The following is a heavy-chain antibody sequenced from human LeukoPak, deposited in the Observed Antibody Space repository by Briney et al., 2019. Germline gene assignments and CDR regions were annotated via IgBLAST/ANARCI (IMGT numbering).Heavy chain of an antibody. CDR3: ARGDSSGHYYRRPLHPEYFQH. Sequence: PSETLSLTCTVSGGSISSYYWSWIRQPPGKGLEWIGYIYTSGSTNYNPSLKSRVTISVDTSKNQFSLKLSSVTAADTAVYYCARGDSSGHYYRRPLHPEYFQHWGQGTLVTVSS. V-gene: IGHV4-4*09. D-gene: IGHD3-22*01. CDR1: GGSISSYY. J-gene: IGHJ1*01. CDR2: IYTSGST.